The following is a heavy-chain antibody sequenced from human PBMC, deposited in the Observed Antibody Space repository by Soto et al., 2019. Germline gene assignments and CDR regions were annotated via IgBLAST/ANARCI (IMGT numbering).Heavy chain of an antibody. CDR1: GFTVSSNY. CDR3: ARDHPQSPGDQLLTPGWFDP. Sequence: GGSLRLSCAASGFTVSSNYMSWVRQAPGKGLEWVSVIYSGGSTYYADSVKGRFTISRDNSKNTLYLQMNSLRAEDTAVYYCARDHPQSPGDQLLTPGWFDPWGQGTLVTVSS. D-gene: IGHD2-2*01. V-gene: IGHV3-66*01. J-gene: IGHJ5*02. CDR2: IYSGGST.